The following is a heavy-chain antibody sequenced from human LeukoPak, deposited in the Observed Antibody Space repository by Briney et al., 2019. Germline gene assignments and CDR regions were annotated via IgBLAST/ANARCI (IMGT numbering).Heavy chain of an antibody. J-gene: IGHJ4*02. CDR2: IPYDGSNK. D-gene: IGHD3-22*01. V-gene: IGHV3-30*04. CDR3: ATLPYYYDSSGSYYFDY. Sequence: GRSLRLSCAASGFTFSSYAMHWVRQAPGKGLEWVAVIPYDGSNKYYADSVKGRFTISRDNSKNTLYLQMNSLRVEDTAVYYCATLPYYYDSSGSYYFDYWGQGTLVTVSS. CDR1: GFTFSSYA.